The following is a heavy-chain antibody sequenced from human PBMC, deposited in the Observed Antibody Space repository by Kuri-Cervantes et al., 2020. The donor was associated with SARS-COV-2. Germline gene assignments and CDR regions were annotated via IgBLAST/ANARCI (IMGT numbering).Heavy chain of an antibody. CDR3: AIGRYYDFWSGYYTDAFDI. CDR2: VRYDGKTK. D-gene: IGHD3-3*01. V-gene: IGHV3-30*02. J-gene: IGHJ3*02. Sequence: GESLKISCVASGFSFSSYGMHWVRQTPGKGLEWVAFVRYDGKTKYYADSVKGRFTISRDNSKNTLYLQMNSLRAEDTAVYYCAIGRYYDFWSGYYTDAFDIWGQGTMVTVSS. CDR1: GFSFSSYG.